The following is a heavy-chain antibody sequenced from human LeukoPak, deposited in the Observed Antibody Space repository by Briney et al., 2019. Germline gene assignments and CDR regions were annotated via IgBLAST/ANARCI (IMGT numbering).Heavy chain of an antibody. V-gene: IGHV6-1*01. CDR2: TYYRSKWSS. CDR3: ARDADSSNEWGPFDP. D-gene: IGHD1-1*01. J-gene: IGHJ5*02. CDR1: GDSVSSSAS. Sequence: SQTLSLTCAISGDSVSSSASWNWIRQSPSRGLEWLGRTYYRSKWSSDYATSVKSRITINADTSKHQFSLQLSSVIPEDTAVYYCARDADSSNEWGPFDPWGQGTLVTVSS.